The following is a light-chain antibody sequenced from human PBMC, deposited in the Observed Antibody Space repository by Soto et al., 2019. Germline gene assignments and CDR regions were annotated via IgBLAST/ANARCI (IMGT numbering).Light chain of an antibody. CDR3: QQYGGSPWT. J-gene: IGKJ1*01. CDR2: GAS. CDR1: QSVSSY. V-gene: IGKV3-20*01. Sequence: EIVLTQSPGTLSLSPGERATFSCRASQSVSSYLAWHQQKPGQAPRLLIYGASRRATGFPDRFSGSGSGTDFTLTISRLEPEDFAVYYCQQYGGSPWTFGQGTKVDIK.